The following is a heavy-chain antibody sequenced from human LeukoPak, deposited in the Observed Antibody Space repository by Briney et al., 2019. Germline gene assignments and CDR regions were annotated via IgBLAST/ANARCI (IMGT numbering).Heavy chain of an antibody. CDR2: ISSGSTYI. J-gene: IGHJ4*02. D-gene: IGHD6-19*01. V-gene: IGHV3-21*04. Sequence: GGSLRLSCAASGFTFSSYGLSWVRQAPGKGLEWVSSISSGSTYISYADSLKGRFTISRDNAKNSLYLQMNSLRAEDTAVYYCARGAVAGGLEYWGQGTLVTVSS. CDR1: GFTFSSYG. CDR3: ARGAVAGGLEY.